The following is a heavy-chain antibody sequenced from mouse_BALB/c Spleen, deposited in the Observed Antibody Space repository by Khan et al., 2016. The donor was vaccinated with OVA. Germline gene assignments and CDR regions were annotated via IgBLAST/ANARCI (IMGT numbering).Heavy chain of an antibody. CDR1: GFSLTNYG. Sequence: QVQLKESGPGLVAPSQSLSITCTISGFSLTNYGIHWVRQPPGKGLEWLVVLWSDGSTTYNSALKSRLTISKDNSKSQVFLKMNSLQTDDTAVYFCARQPYYHYNMRDYWGQGTSVTVSS. CDR3: ARQPYYHYNMRDY. D-gene: IGHD2-4*01. CDR2: LWSDGST. V-gene: IGHV2-6-1*01. J-gene: IGHJ4*01.